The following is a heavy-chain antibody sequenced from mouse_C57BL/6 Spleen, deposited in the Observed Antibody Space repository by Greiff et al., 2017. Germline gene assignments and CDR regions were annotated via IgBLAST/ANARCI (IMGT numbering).Heavy chain of an antibody. D-gene: IGHD1-1*01. J-gene: IGHJ1*03. CDR2: ISNGGGST. CDR3: ARPPNYYGSSYGYFDV. V-gene: IGHV5-12*01. CDR1: GFTFSDYY. Sequence: DVQLVESGGGLVQPGGSLKLSCAASGFTFSDYYMYWVRQTPEKRLEWVAYISNGGGSTYYPDTVKGRFTISRDNAKNTLYLQMSRLKSEDTAMYYCARPPNYYGSSYGYFDVWGTGTTVTVSS.